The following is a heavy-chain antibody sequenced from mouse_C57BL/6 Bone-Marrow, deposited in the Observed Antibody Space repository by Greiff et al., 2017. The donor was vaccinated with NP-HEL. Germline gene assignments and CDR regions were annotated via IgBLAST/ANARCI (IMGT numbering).Heavy chain of an antibody. CDR3: AKSIYYDYEG. V-gene: IGHV3-6*01. CDR1: GYSITSGYY. Sequence: EVQLVESGPGLVKPSQSLSLTCSVTGYSITSGYYWNWIRQFPGNKLEWMGYISYDGSNNYNPSLKNRISITRDTSKNQFFLKLNSVTTEDTATYYCAKSIYYDYEGWGQGTTLTVSS. D-gene: IGHD2-4*01. CDR2: ISYDGSN. J-gene: IGHJ2*01.